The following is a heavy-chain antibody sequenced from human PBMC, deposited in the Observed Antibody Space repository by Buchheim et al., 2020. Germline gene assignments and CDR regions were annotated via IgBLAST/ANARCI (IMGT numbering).Heavy chain of an antibody. CDR2: IRYDGSNK. J-gene: IGHJ6*02. CDR1: GFTFSSYG. CDR3: AKAWRRYYGMDV. V-gene: IGHV3-30*02. Sequence: QVQLVESGGGVVQPGRSLRLSCAASGFTFSSYGMHWVRQAPGKGLEWVAFIRYDGSNKYYADSVKGRFTISRDKSKHKLYVQMNSLRAEDTAVYYCAKAWRRYYGMDVWGQGTT.